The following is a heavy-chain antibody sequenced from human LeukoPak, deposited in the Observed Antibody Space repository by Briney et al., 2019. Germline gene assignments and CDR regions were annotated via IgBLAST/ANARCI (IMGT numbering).Heavy chain of an antibody. CDR2: ISSSSSYI. Sequence: GGSLRLSCAASGFTFSSYSMNWVRQAPGKGLEWVSSISSSSSYIYYADSVKGRFTISRDNAKNSLYLQMNSLSAEDTAVYYCATYSSSWGHFDYWGQGTLVTVSS. CDR3: ATYSSSWGHFDY. J-gene: IGHJ4*02. CDR1: GFTFSSYS. D-gene: IGHD6-13*01. V-gene: IGHV3-21*01.